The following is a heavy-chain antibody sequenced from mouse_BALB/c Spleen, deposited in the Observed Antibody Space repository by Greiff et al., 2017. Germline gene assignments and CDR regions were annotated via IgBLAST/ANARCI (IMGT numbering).Heavy chain of an antibody. Sequence: VQLQESGAELVRPGTSVKVSCKASGYAFTNYLIEWVKQRPGQGLEWIGVINPGSGGTNYNEKFKGKATLTADKSSSTAYMQLSSLTSDDSAVYFCARSDYYGSSFAYWGQGTLVTVSA. J-gene: IGHJ3*01. V-gene: IGHV1-54*01. D-gene: IGHD1-1*01. CDR2: INPGSGGT. CDR1: GYAFTNYL. CDR3: ARSDYYGSSFAY.